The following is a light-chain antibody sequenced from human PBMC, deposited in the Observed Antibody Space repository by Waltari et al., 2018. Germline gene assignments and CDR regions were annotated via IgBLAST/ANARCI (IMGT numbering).Light chain of an antibody. CDR1: SRDVGGYNL. CDR2: EVT. V-gene: IGLV2-8*01. J-gene: IGLJ3*02. Sequence: QSALTQPPSASGSPGQSVPIPCTGASRDVGGYNLVAWYQQYPGRAPKLMIYEVTKRPSGVPDRFSGSKSGNTASLTVSGLQADDEADYYCSSYAGSNNYWVFGGGTTLTVL. CDR3: SSYAGSNNYWV.